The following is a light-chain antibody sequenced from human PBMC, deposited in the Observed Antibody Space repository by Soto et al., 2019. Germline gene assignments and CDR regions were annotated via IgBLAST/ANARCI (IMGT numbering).Light chain of an antibody. CDR3: QRYDYFTT. CDR1: QSISSW. CDR2: DAS. J-gene: IGKJ2*01. Sequence: DIQMTQSPSTLSASVGDRVSITCRASQSISSWLAWYQHKPGRAPKLLIFDASSLESGVPSRFSGSGSGTEFTLTISGLPPEDSATYYCQRYDYFTTFGQGTKLEI. V-gene: IGKV1-5*01.